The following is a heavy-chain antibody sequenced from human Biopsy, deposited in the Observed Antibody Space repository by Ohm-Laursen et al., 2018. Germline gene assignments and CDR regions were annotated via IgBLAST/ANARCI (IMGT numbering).Heavy chain of an antibody. CDR2: IDVSDYNT. CDR3: VKAYSAIYWFDP. D-gene: IGHD2-21*01. Sequence: SLRLSCTASGLTFSTYAMNWVRQAPGKGLEWVAHIDVSDYNTYYADSVKGRFTISRDNSKNTLFLQMDSLRADDTAVYYCVKAYSAIYWFDPWGQGTLVTVSS. CDR1: GLTFSTYA. V-gene: IGHV3-23*01. J-gene: IGHJ5*02.